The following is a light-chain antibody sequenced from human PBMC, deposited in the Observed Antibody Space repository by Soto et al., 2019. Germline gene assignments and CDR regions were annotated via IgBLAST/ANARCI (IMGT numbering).Light chain of an antibody. CDR2: GAS. CDR3: QQYCSSPGT. CDR1: QSVSSSY. Sequence: EIVLTQSPGTLSLSPGERATLSCRASQSVSSSYLAWYQQKPGQAPRLLIYGASSRATGIPDRFSGSGSGTDYTLTISRLEPEDFAVYYWQQYCSSPGTFGQGTKLEIK. V-gene: IGKV3-20*01. J-gene: IGKJ2*01.